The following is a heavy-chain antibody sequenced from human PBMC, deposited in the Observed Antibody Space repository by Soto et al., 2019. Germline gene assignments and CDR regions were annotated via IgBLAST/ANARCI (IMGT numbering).Heavy chain of an antibody. J-gene: IGHJ5*02. CDR2: ISSSSSTI. CDR1: GFTFSSYS. D-gene: IGHD2-15*01. Sequence: EVQLVESGGGLVQPGGSLRLSCAASGFTFSSYSMNWVRQAPGKGLEWVSYISSSSSTIYYADSVKGRFTISRDNYKNSLYLQMNSLSTEDTAVYFCARAVVAATNWFDPWGQGTLVTVSS. V-gene: IGHV3-48*01. CDR3: ARAVVAATNWFDP.